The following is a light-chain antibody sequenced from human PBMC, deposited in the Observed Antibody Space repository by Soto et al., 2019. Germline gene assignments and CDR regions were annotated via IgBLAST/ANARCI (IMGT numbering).Light chain of an antibody. V-gene: IGKV3-20*01. Sequence: EIVLTQSPGTLSQSPGERVTLSCRASQSISGTFLDWYQHKPGQAPRVRIYGASRRATGIPDWFSGSGSGTDFTLTFSRLEPEDFALYYCQQYDSGWTFGQGTKVEMK. J-gene: IGKJ1*01. CDR2: GAS. CDR3: QQYDSGWT. CDR1: QSISGTF.